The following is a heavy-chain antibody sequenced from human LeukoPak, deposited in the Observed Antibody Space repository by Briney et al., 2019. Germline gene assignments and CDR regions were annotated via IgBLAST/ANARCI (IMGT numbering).Heavy chain of an antibody. CDR2: ISSSTSTI. D-gene: IGHD3-16*01. CDR3: ARAPLGPFWYFDL. V-gene: IGHV3-48*04. J-gene: IGHJ2*01. Sequence: GGSLRLSCAASGFTFSSYSMNWVRQAPGKGLEGVSYISSSTSTIYYADSVKGRFTISRDNAKNSLYLQMNSLRAEDTAVYYCARAPLGPFWYFDLWGRGTLVTVSS. CDR1: GFTFSSYS.